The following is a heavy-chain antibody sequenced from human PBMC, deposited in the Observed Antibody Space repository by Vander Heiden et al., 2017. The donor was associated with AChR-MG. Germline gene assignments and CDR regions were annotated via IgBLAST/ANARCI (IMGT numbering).Heavy chain of an antibody. CDR1: GFTFSSYA. CDR3: ARPGVMWLLSGSFDY. V-gene: IGHV3-30-3*01. J-gene: IGHJ4*02. CDR2: ISYDGNNK. Sequence: QVHLVESGGGVVQPGRSLRRSCAASGFTFSSYAMHWVRQAPGKGLEWVAVISYDGNNKNYAESVRGRFTISRDNSKNTLSLQMNSPRAEDTALYYCARPGVMWLLSGSFDYWGQGTLVTVSS. D-gene: IGHD3-16*02.